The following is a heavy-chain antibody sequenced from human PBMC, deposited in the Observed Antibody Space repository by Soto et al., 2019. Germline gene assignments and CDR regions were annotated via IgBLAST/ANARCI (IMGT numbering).Heavy chain of an antibody. CDR3: AIHRYSYGVDY. Sequence: QLQLKESGPGLVKPSETLSLTCTVSGGSISSSSYYWGWIRPPPGKGREGIWRIYYSGSTYYYPSLKSRVAISIDTCKNQFSLKLSSVTASDTAVYYCAIHRYSYGVDYGGQGPLVTVS. CDR1: GGSISSSSYY. J-gene: IGHJ4*02. V-gene: IGHV4-39*01. CDR2: IYYSGST. D-gene: IGHD5-18*01.